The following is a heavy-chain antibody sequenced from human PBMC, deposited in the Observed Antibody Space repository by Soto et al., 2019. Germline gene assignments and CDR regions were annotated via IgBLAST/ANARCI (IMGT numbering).Heavy chain of an antibody. CDR3: ARDVAMPTGLGLGY. J-gene: IGHJ4*02. CDR2: ISNDGSKK. V-gene: IGHV3-30*03. Sequence: QVQVVESGGGVVQPGTSLRPSCAASGFAFTNYGIHWVRQAPGKGLEWVAHISNDGSKKFYGDSVKGRFTISRDNSENTVYLQMTSLRPDDTAVFYCARDVAMPTGLGLGYWGQGTLVTVSS. D-gene: IGHD6-19*01. CDR1: GFAFTNYG.